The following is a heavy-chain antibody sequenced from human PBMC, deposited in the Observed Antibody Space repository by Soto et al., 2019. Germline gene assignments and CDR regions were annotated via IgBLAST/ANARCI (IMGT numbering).Heavy chain of an antibody. CDR1: GFTFSSYA. D-gene: IGHD3-9*01. Sequence: GGSLRLSCAASGFTFSSYAMSWVRQAPGKGLEWVSAISGSGGSTYYADSVKGRFTISRDNSKNTLYLQMNSLRAEDTAIYYCAKDLGLGKTNDYWGQGTLVTVSS. CDR2: ISGSGGST. V-gene: IGHV3-23*01. J-gene: IGHJ4*02. CDR3: AKDLGLGKTNDY.